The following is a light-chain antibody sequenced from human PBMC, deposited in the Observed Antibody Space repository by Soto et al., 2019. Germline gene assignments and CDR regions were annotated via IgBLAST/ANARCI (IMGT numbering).Light chain of an antibody. J-gene: IGKJ2*01. CDR3: QQYYSSPFT. Sequence: DIVMTQSPDSLAVSLGERVTIHCKSSQSVLYSSNNRNYFAWYQQKPGQPPKLLIYWASTRESGVPDRFSGSGSGTDFPLTISSLQAADVAVYYCQQYYSSPFTFGQGTKLEI. CDR1: QSVLYSSNNRNY. CDR2: WAS. V-gene: IGKV4-1*01.